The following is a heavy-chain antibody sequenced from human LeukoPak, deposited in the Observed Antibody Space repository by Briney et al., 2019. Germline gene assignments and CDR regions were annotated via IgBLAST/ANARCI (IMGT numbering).Heavy chain of an antibody. CDR3: ANIFGGNSHRSDY. D-gene: IGHD4-23*01. V-gene: IGHV3-15*01. CDR1: GFTFSSAW. CDR2: IKTKADGGTT. Sequence: GGSLRLSCAASGFTFSSAWMSWVRQAPGQGLEWLGRIKTKADGGTTDYAAPVKGRFTISRDDSKDTLYLQMNSLKSDDTAVYYCANIFGGNSHRSDYWGQGTLVTVSS. J-gene: IGHJ4*02.